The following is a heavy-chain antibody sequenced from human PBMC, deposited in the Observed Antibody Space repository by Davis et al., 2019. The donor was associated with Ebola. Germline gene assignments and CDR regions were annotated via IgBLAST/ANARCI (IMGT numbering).Heavy chain of an antibody. D-gene: IGHD4-17*01. CDR1: GFTVSSNY. Sequence: GESLKISCAASGFTVSSNYMSWVRQAPGKGLEWVSSISSSSSYIYYADSVKGRFTISRDNPKNTLYLQMNSLRAEDTAVYYCARVDGDYYYGMDVWGQGTTVTVSS. CDR2: ISSSSSYI. CDR3: ARVDGDYYYGMDV. J-gene: IGHJ6*02. V-gene: IGHV3-21*01.